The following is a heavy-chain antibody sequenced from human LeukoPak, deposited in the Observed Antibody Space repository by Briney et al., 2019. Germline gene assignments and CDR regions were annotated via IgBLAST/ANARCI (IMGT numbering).Heavy chain of an antibody. D-gene: IGHD6-13*01. CDR3: ARVYSSSFNDAFDI. CDR1: GFTVSSNS. CDR2: IYYSGST. V-gene: IGHV4-59*02. Sequence: GSLRLSCTVSGFTVSSNSMSWIRQPPGKGLEWIGYIYYSGSTNYNPSLKSRVTISVDTSKNQFSLKLTSVTAADTAVYYCARVYSSSFNDAFDIWGQGTMVTVSS. J-gene: IGHJ3*02.